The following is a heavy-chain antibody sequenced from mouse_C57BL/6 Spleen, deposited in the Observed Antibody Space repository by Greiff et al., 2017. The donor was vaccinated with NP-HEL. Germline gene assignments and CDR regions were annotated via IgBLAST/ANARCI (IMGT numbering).Heavy chain of an antibody. J-gene: IGHJ4*01. CDR3: ARYGSRRDYAMDD. Sequence: VQLQQSGPELVKPGASVKISCKASGYTFTDYYMNWVKQSHGKSLEWIGDINPNNGGTSYNQKFKGKATLTVDKSSSTAYMELRSLTSEDSAVYYWARYGSRRDYAMDDWGQRTSVTVSS. V-gene: IGHV1-26*01. D-gene: IGHD2-2*01. CDR1: GYTFTDYY. CDR2: INPNNGGT.